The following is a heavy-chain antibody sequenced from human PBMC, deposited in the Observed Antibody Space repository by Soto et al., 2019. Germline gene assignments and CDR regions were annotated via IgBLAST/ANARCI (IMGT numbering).Heavy chain of an antibody. V-gene: IGHV1-3*01. CDR1: GITFSTYA. J-gene: IGHJ5*02. D-gene: IGHD5-12*01. CDR3: ARAISGYVT. Sequence: QVQLVQSGAEVKKPGASVKVSCKASGITFSTYAIHWVRQAPGQRLEWMGWINAGNGNTRYSQKFQGRVTLTRDTSASTAYMDLSSLSSEDTAIYSCARAISGYVTWGQGTLVTVSS. CDR2: INAGNGNT.